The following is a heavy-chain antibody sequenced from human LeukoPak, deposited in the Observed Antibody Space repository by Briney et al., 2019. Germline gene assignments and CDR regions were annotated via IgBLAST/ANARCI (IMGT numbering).Heavy chain of an antibody. Sequence: PSETLSLTCTVSGGSISSSSYYWGWIRQPPGKGLEWIGSIYYSGSTYYNPSLKSRVTISVDTSKNQSSLKLSSVTAADTAVYYCARQDIVVVPAAIGFDYWGQGTLVTVSS. CDR3: ARQDIVVVPAAIGFDY. CDR1: GGSISSSSYY. V-gene: IGHV4-39*01. J-gene: IGHJ4*02. CDR2: IYYSGST. D-gene: IGHD2-2*01.